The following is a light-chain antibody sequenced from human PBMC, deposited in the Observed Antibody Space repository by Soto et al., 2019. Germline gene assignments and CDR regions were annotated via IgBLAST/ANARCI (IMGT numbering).Light chain of an antibody. J-gene: IGLJ2*01. V-gene: IGLV2-11*01. Sequence: QSVLTQPRSVSGSPGQSVTISCTGTSSDVGGYNYVSWYQQHPGKAPKLFIYDVTERPSGVPDRFSASKSGNTASLTISGLQAEDEADYYCSSYAGSDTMIFGGGTKRPS. CDR1: SSDVGGYNY. CDR2: DVT. CDR3: SSYAGSDTMI.